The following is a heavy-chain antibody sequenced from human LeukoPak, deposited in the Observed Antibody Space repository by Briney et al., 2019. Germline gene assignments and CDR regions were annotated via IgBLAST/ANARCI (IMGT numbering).Heavy chain of an antibody. CDR3: AKPHCGGDCYPMGQH. CDR2: ISGSGGST. J-gene: IGHJ1*01. CDR1: GFTFSSYS. V-gene: IGHV3-23*01. D-gene: IGHD2-21*02. Sequence: TGGSLRLSCAASGFTFSSYSMNWVRQAPGKGLEWVSAISGSGGSTYYADSVKGRFTISRDNSKNTLYLQMNSLRAEDTAVYYCAKPHCGGDCYPMGQHWGQGTLVTVSS.